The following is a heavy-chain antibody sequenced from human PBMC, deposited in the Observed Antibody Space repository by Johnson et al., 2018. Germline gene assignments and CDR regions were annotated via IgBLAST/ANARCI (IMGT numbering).Heavy chain of an antibody. CDR1: GFTFSSYS. D-gene: IGHD6-19*01. J-gene: IGHJ3*02. CDR2: ISSSSSYI. CDR3: ARESVAEGTVEI. V-gene: IGHV3-21*01. Sequence: VQLVESGGGLVKPGGSLRLSCAASGFTFSSYSMNWVRQAPGKGLEWVSSISSSSSYIYYAASVKGRFTIYRDNAKNPLYLQMNSLRAEDTAVDYCARESVAEGTVEIWGQGTMLTVSS.